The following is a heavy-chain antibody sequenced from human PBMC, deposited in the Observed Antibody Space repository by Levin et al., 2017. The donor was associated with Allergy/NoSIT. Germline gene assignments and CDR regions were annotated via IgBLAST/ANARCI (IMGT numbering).Heavy chain of an antibody. D-gene: IGHD2-8*01. V-gene: IGHV1-18*01. CDR1: GYTFTFYG. CDR2: ISAYNGNT. J-gene: IGHJ3*02. Sequence: SGGSLRLSCKASGYTFTFYGLSWVRQAPGQGLEWMGWISAYNGNTHYAQKLQGRVTMTTDTSTSTAYMELRSLRSDDTAVYYCAREMAETAADTFDIWGQGTMVTVSS. CDR3: AREMAETAADTFDI.